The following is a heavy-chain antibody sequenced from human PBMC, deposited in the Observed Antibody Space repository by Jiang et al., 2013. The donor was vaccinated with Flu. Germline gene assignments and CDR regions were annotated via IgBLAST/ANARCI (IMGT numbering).Heavy chain of an antibody. Sequence: LLKPSETLSLTCAVYGGSFSGYYWSWIRQPPGKGLEWIGEINHSGSTNYNPSLKSRVTISVDTSKNQFSLKLSSVTAADTAVYYCARGKGGYSYGYGPSGYYYGMDVWGQGTTVTVSS. J-gene: IGHJ6*02. D-gene: IGHD5-18*01. V-gene: IGHV4-34*01. CDR2: INHSGST. CDR3: ARGKGGYSYGYGPSGYYYGMDV. CDR1: GGSFSGYY.